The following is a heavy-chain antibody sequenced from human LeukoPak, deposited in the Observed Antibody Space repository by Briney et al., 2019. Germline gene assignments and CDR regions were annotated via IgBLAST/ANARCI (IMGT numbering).Heavy chain of an antibody. V-gene: IGHV1-18*01. J-gene: IGHJ4*02. Sequence: GASLKVSCKGSGYTFTGYSISWVRHAPVQGLEWMGWNTAHSGNTNYAQKLQSRVTMTTDTCTRTGYMEMRSLRSEDTAVYYCASPTLDSSGNYFDYWGEGNLVTVSS. D-gene: IGHD6-19*01. CDR3: ASPTLDSSGNYFDY. CDR1: GYTFTGYS. CDR2: NTAHSGNT.